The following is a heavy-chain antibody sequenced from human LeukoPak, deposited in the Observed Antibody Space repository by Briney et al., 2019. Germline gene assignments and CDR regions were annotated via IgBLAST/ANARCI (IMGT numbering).Heavy chain of an antibody. CDR1: GYTFTGYY. V-gene: IGHV1-2*02. CDR2: INPNSGGT. D-gene: IGHD2-2*01. J-gene: IGHJ6*02. Sequence: ASVKVSCKASGYTFTGYYMHWVRQAPGQGLEWMGWINPNSGGTNYAQEFQGRVTMTRDTSISTAYMELSRLRADDTAVYYCARDPGSSSTSYYYGMDVWGQGTTVTVSS. CDR3: ARDPGSSSTSYYYGMDV.